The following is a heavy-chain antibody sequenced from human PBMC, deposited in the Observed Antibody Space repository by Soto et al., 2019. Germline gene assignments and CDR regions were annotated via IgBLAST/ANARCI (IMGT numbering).Heavy chain of an antibody. V-gene: IGHV1-18*04. Sequence: ASVKVSCKASGYTFTSYGISWVRQAPGQGLEWMGWISAYNGNTNYAQKLQGRVTMTTDTSTSTAYMELRSLRSDDTAVYYCARDNIVLMVYAGSYYYGMDVWGQGTTVTVSS. CDR2: ISAYNGNT. D-gene: IGHD2-8*01. CDR1: GYTFTSYG. J-gene: IGHJ6*02. CDR3: ARDNIVLMVYAGSYYYGMDV.